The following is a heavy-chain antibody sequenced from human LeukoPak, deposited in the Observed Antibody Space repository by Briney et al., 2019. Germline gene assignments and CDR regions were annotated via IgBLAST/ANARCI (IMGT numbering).Heavy chain of an antibody. D-gene: IGHD3-22*01. CDR2: ISSSSSYI. V-gene: IGHV3-21*01. J-gene: IGHJ4*02. Sequence: GGSLRLSCAASGFTFSSYSMNWVRQAPGKGLEWVSSISSSSSYIYYADSVKGRFTISRDNAKNSLYLQMNSLRAEDTAVYYCARAPDYYDSSGYYHDYWGQGTLVTVSS. CDR1: GFTFSSYS. CDR3: ARAPDYYDSSGYYHDY.